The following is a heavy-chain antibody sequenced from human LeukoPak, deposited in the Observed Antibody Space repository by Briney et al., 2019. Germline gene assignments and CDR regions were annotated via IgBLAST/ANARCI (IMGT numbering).Heavy chain of an antibody. CDR3: ARVDYDFWSGFYYFAY. Sequence: SETLSLTCTVSGGSISSYYWSWIRQPPGKGLEWIGYIYYSGSTNYNPSLKSRVTISVDTSKNQFSLKLSSVTAADTAVYYYARVDYDFWSGFYYFAYWGQGTLVTVSS. D-gene: IGHD3-3*01. V-gene: IGHV4-59*01. CDR1: GGSISSYY. CDR2: IYYSGST. J-gene: IGHJ4*01.